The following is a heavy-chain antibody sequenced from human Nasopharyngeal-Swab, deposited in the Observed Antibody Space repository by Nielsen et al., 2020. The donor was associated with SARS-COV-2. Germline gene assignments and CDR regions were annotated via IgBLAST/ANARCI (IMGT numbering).Heavy chain of an antibody. J-gene: IGHJ4*02. Sequence: GESLKISCAASGFTVSSNYMSWVRRAPGKGLEWVSVIYSGGSTYYADSVKGRFTISRDNSKNTLYLQMNSLRAEDTAVYYCAREGGLAVAGVYYFDYWGQGTLITVSS. V-gene: IGHV3-53*01. D-gene: IGHD6-19*01. CDR1: GFTVSSNY. CDR2: IYSGGST. CDR3: AREGGLAVAGVYYFDY.